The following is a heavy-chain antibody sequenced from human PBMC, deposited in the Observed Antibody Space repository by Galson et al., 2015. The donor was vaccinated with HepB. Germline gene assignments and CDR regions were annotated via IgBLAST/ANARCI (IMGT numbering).Heavy chain of an antibody. CDR3: ARDLGTMTPYYYYYGMDV. J-gene: IGHJ6*02. CDR1: GGTFSSYA. D-gene: IGHD3-3*01. Sequence: SVKVSCKASGGTFSSYAISWVRQAPGQGLEWMGGIIPIFGTANYAQKFQGRVTITADESTSTAYMELSSLRSEDTAVYYCARDLGTMTPYYYYYGMDVWGQGTSVTVSS. CDR2: IIPIFGTA. V-gene: IGHV1-69*13.